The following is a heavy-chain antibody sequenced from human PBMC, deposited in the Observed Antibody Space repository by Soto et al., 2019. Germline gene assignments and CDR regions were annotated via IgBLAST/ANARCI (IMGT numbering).Heavy chain of an antibody. Sequence: SETLSLTCTVSGVSISSYYWSWIRQPPGKGLEWIGYIYYSGSTNYNPSLKSRVTISVDTSKNQFSLKLSSVTAADTAVYYCARAFDSYYDFWSGYPDAFDIWGQGTMVTVSS. CDR2: IYYSGST. V-gene: IGHV4-59*01. CDR1: GVSISSYY. D-gene: IGHD3-3*01. CDR3: ARAFDSYYDFWSGYPDAFDI. J-gene: IGHJ3*02.